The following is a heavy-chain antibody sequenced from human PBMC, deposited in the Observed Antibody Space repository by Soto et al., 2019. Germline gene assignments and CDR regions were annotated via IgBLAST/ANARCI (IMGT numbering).Heavy chain of an antibody. CDR3: ARAMRGICSGGSCIDYYYYGMDV. D-gene: IGHD2-15*01. CDR2: IYYSGST. CDR1: GGPVSSGSYY. V-gene: IGHV4-61*01. J-gene: IGHJ6*02. Sequence: SETLSLTCTVSGGPVSSGSYYWSWIRQPPGKGLEWIGYIYYSGSTNYNPSLKSRVTISVDTSKNQFSLKLSSVTAADTAVYYCARAMRGICSGGSCIDYYYYGMDVRGQGTTVTVSS.